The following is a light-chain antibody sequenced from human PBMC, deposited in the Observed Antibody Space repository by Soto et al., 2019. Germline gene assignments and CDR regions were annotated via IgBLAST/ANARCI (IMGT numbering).Light chain of an antibody. J-gene: IGKJ1*01. CDR3: QQSYSTPT. CDR1: QSIGTY. Sequence: DIQVTQSPSSLSASVGDRVTITCRASQSIGTYLNWYHQKPGKAPQLLIYGASTLQSGVPCRFSASGSVTHFTLAINSLQPEDFGTYSCQQSYSTPTFGQWTKVAIK. V-gene: IGKV1-39*01. CDR2: GAS.